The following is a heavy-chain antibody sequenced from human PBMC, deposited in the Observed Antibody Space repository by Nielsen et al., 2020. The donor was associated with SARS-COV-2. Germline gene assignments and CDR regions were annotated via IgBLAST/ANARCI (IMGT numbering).Heavy chain of an antibody. D-gene: IGHD3-3*01. CDR2: IDWDDDK. CDR3: ARVRFLEWLGGMDV. J-gene: IGHJ6*02. V-gene: IGHV2-70*11. CDR1: GFSLSTSGMC. Sequence: SGPTLVKPTQTLTLTCTFSGFSLSTSGMCVSWIRQPPGKALEWLARIDWDDDKYYSTSLKTRLTISKDTTKNQVVLTMTNMDPVDTATYYCARVRFLEWLGGMDVWGQGTTVTVSS.